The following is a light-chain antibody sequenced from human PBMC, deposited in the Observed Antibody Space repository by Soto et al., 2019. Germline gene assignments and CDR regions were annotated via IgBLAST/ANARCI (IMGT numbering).Light chain of an antibody. CDR3: QHYNSYSEA. CDR2: KAS. J-gene: IGKJ1*01. V-gene: IGKV1-5*03. Sequence: DIQMTQCPSPLSGSVGDRVTITCRASQTISSWLAWYQQKPGKAPKLLIYKASTLKSGVPSRFSGSGSGTEFTLTISSLQPDDFATYYCQHYNSYSEAFGQGTKADI. CDR1: QTISSW.